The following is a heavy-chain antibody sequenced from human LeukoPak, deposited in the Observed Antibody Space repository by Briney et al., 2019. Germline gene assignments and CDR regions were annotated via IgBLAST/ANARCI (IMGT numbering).Heavy chain of an antibody. D-gene: IGHD6-13*01. CDR3: ARVKTSIAAEWFDP. Sequence: PSQTLSLTCTVSGGSISSGGYYWGWIRQHPGKGLEWIGYIYYSGSTYYNPSLKSRVTISVDTSKNQFSLKLSSVTAADTAVYYCARVKTSIAAEWFDPWGQGTLVTVSS. CDR1: GGSISSGGYY. J-gene: IGHJ5*02. V-gene: IGHV4-31*03. CDR2: IYYSGST.